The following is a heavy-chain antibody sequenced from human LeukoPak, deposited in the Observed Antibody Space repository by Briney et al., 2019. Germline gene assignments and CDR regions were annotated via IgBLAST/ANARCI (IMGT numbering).Heavy chain of an antibody. Sequence: GSLRLSCAASGFTFSSYSMNWVRQAPGKGLEWLGTIYYRGTTYYNPSLKSRVTISVDTSKNQFSLRLNSVTAADTAVYYCARDFSSSSSVYYYYYMDVWGKGTSVTVSS. D-gene: IGHD6-6*01. CDR2: IYYRGTT. CDR3: ARDFSSSSSVYYYYYMDV. CDR1: GFTFSSYS. V-gene: IGHV4-39*07. J-gene: IGHJ6*03.